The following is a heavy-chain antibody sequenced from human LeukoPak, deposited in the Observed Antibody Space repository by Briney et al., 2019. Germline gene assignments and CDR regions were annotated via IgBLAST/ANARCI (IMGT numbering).Heavy chain of an antibody. CDR2: IWYDGSNK. Sequence: PGGSLRLSCAASGFSLSSYGMHWVRQAPGKGLEWVAVIWYDGSNKYYADSVKGRFTISRANSKNTLYLQMNSLRAEDTAVYYCARGTTTTWDYWGQGTLVTVSS. CDR1: GFSLSSYG. V-gene: IGHV3-33*01. CDR3: ARGTTTTWDY. D-gene: IGHD4-11*01. J-gene: IGHJ4*02.